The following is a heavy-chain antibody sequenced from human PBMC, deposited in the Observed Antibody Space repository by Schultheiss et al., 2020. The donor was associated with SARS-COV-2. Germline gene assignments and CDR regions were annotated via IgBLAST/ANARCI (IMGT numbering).Heavy chain of an antibody. CDR2: INPNSGGT. Sequence: ASVKVSCKASGYTFTGYYMHWVRQAPGQGLEWMGWINPNSGGTNYAQKFQGRVTMTRDTSISTAYMELSRLRSDDTAVYYCATGIGTTGTTFDFWGQGTLVTVSS. J-gene: IGHJ4*02. CDR3: ATGIGTTGTTFDF. D-gene: IGHD1-1*01. CDR1: GYTFTGYY. V-gene: IGHV1-2*02.